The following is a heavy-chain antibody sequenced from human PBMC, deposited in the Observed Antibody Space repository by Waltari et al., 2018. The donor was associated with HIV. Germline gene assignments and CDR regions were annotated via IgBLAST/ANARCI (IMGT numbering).Heavy chain of an antibody. Sequence: EVQLVASGGDLVQPGGSLRPSCAASGFMFSSYRMSWVRQVPGKGLEWVATIKQDGSEEQYVDSVKGRFTISRDNAKNSVYLQMNSLRAEDTAVYYCARRAYDSSGYGWFDPWGQGTLVTVSS. CDR1: GFMFSSYR. V-gene: IGHV3-7*01. CDR3: ARRAYDSSGYGWFDP. D-gene: IGHD3-22*01. J-gene: IGHJ5*02. CDR2: IKQDGSEE.